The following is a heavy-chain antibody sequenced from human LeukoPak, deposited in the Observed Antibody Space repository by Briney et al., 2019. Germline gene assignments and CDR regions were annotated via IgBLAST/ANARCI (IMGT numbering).Heavy chain of an antibody. CDR2: INPSGGST. Sequence: ASVKVSCKASGYTFTSYYMHWVRQAPGQGLEWMGIINPSGGSTSYAQKFQGRVTMTRDTSTSTVYMELSSLRSEDTAVYYCAREDACSSTSCYEAFDIWGQGTMVTVSS. V-gene: IGHV1-46*01. CDR3: AREDACSSTSCYEAFDI. J-gene: IGHJ3*02. CDR1: GYTFTSYY. D-gene: IGHD2-2*01.